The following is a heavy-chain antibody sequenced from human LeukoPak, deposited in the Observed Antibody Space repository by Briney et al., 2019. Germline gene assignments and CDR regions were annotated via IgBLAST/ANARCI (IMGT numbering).Heavy chain of an antibody. J-gene: IGHJ4*02. V-gene: IGHV3-72*01. CDR1: GFTFSDHY. D-gene: IGHD3-3*01. CDR2: TRNKANSYTT. CDR3: ASTSEKGGYYTKDFDY. Sequence: GGSLRLSCAASGFTFSDHYMDWVRQAPGKGLEWVGRTRNKANSYTTEYAASVKGRFTISRDDSKNSLYLQMNSLKTEDTAVYYCASTSEKGGYYTKDFDYWGQGTLVTVSS.